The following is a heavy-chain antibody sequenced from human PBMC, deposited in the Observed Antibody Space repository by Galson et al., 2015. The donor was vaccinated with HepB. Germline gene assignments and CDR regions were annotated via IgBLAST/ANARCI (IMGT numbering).Heavy chain of an antibody. J-gene: IGHJ3*02. Sequence: SLRLSCAASGFTFSSYSMNWVRQAPGKGLEWVSYISSSSSTIYYADSVKGRFTISRDNAKNSLYLQMNSLRAEDTAVYYCARDYGGNTGVDAFDIWGQGTMVTVSS. CDR2: ISSSSSTI. V-gene: IGHV3-48*01. CDR3: ARDYGGNTGVDAFDI. D-gene: IGHD4-23*01. CDR1: GFTFSSYS.